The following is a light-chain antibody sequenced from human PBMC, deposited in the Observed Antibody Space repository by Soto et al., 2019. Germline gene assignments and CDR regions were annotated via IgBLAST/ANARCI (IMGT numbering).Light chain of an antibody. Sequence: DIQMTQSPSSLSASVGDGVTITCRASQSISTFLNWYQQKPGKAPELLIFGASSLQSGVPSRFSGSTSGTDFTLTISNLQLEDFATYFCQQGYSIPLTFGGGTKVEIK. CDR1: QSISTF. CDR3: QQGYSIPLT. V-gene: IGKV1-39*01. CDR2: GAS. J-gene: IGKJ4*01.